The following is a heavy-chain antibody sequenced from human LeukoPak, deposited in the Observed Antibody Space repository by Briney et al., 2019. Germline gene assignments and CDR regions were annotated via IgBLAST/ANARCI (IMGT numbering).Heavy chain of an antibody. Sequence: GRSLRLSCAASGFTFSSYAMHWVRQAPGKGLEWVAVISYDGSNKYYADSVKGRFTISRDNSKNTLYLQMNSLRAEDTAVYYCATGVVTGWSPDYWGQGTLVTVSS. D-gene: IGHD2-21*02. J-gene: IGHJ4*02. CDR3: ATGVVTGWSPDY. V-gene: IGHV3-30*04. CDR1: GFTFSSYA. CDR2: ISYDGSNK.